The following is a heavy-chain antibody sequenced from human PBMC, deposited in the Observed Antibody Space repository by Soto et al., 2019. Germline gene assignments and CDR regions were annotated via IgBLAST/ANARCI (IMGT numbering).Heavy chain of an antibody. D-gene: IGHD3-22*01. CDR3: ARDPGDDSSGSDY. J-gene: IGHJ4*02. CDR1: GFTFSSYE. V-gene: IGHV3-48*03. CDR2: ISSSGSTI. Sequence: PGGSLRLSCAASGFTFSSYEMNWVRQAPGKGLEWVSYISSSGSTIYYADSVKGRFTISRDNAKNSLYLQMNSLRAEDTAVYYCARDPGDDSSGSDYWGQGTLVTVSS.